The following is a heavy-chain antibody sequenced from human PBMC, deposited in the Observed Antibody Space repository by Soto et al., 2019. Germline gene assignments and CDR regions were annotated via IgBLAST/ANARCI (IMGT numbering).Heavy chain of an antibody. D-gene: IGHD3-9*01. J-gene: IGHJ3*02. CDR1: GGTFSSYA. CDR3: ARDWSPSDYDILTGYSTPHAFDI. Sequence: QVQLVQSGAEVKKPGSSVKVSCKASGGTFSSYAISWVRQAPGQGLEWMGGIIPIFGTANYAQKFQGRVTITADESTSTAYMELSSLRSEDTAVYYCARDWSPSDYDILTGYSTPHAFDIWGQGTMVTVSS. CDR2: IIPIFGTA. V-gene: IGHV1-69*12.